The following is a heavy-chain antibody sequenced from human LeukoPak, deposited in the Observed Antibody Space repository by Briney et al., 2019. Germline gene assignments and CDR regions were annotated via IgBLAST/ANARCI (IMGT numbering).Heavy chain of an antibody. Sequence: PSETLSLTCAVYGVSFSGYYWSWIRQPPGKGLEWIGEINHSGSTNYNPSLKSRITISVDTSKNQFSLKLNSVTAADTAVYYCARSSEGRYYYDSSGYSYYYYYMDVWGKGTTVTISS. J-gene: IGHJ6*03. D-gene: IGHD3-22*01. CDR3: ARSSEGRYYYDSSGYSYYYYYMDV. V-gene: IGHV4-34*01. CDR2: INHSGST. CDR1: GVSFSGYY.